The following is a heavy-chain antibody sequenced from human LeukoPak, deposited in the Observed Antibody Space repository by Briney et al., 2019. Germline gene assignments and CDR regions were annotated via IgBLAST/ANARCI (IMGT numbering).Heavy chain of an antibody. D-gene: IGHD1-20*01. V-gene: IGHV3-21*01. J-gene: IGHJ4*02. Sequence: GGSLRLSCAASGFTFSSYSMNWVRQAPGEGLEWVSSISSSSSYIYYADSVKGRFTISRDNAKNSLYLQMNSLRAEDTAVYYCAREVTGQYYFDYWGQGTLVTVSS. CDR1: GFTFSSYS. CDR2: ISSSSSYI. CDR3: AREVTGQYYFDY.